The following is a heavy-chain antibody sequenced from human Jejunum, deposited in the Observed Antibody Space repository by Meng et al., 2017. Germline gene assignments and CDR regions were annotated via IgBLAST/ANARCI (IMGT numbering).Heavy chain of an antibody. D-gene: IGHD4-17*01. CDR2: INGDGSST. CDR3: ARALNDYEANTY. Sequence: GESLKLSCAASGFTFSSYWMHWVRQTPGKGLVWVSRINGDGSSTSYADSVKGRFTISRDNAKNTLYLQMNSLRPEDTAVYYCARALNDYEANTYWGQGTLVTVSS. J-gene: IGHJ4*02. V-gene: IGHV3-74*01. CDR1: GFTFSSYW.